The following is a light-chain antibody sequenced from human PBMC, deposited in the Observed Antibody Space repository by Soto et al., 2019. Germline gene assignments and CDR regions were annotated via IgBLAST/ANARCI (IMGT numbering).Light chain of an antibody. CDR3: QQSYTTPLT. J-gene: IGKJ4*01. V-gene: IGKV1-39*01. Sequence: DIQMTQSPSSLSASVGDRVTITCRASQYISDFLNWYQQKPGKAPVILIYAASTLQSGVPSRFNGGGSETNFTLIISSLQPEDFATYYSQQSYTTPLTFGGGTKVEIK. CDR1: QYISDF. CDR2: AAS.